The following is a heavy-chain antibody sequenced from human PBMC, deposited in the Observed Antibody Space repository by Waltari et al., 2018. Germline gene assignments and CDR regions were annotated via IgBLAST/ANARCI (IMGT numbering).Heavy chain of an antibody. Sequence: QVQLQESGPGLVKPSQPLSLTCTVSGGSISSGGYFWTWIRQHPGKGLDWIGYINYSGSTYYSPSLKSRLTISVDTSNNQFSLKLTSVTAADTAMYHCACSLGVTGAFDIWGQGTMVTVSS. CDR3: ACSLGVTGAFDI. CDR2: INYSGST. V-gene: IGHV4-31*03. CDR1: GGSISSGGYF. J-gene: IGHJ3*02. D-gene: IGHD2-21*02.